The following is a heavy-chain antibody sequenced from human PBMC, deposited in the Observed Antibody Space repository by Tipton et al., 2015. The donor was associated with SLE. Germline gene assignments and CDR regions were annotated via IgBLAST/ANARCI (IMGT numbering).Heavy chain of an antibody. J-gene: IGHJ3*02. CDR2: IYDSKST. V-gene: IGHV4-34*01. CDR1: GGSFSGYY. CDR3: ARAEGSWDAFDI. Sequence: TLSLTCAVYGGSFSGYYWSWIRQPPGKGLEWIGYIYDSKSTYYNPSLKSRVTISVDTSKNQFSLKLSSVTAADTAVYYCARAEGSWDAFDIWGQGTMVTVSS. D-gene: IGHD2-15*01.